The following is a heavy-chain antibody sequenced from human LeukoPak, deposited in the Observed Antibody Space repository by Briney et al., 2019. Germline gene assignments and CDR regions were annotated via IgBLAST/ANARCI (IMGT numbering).Heavy chain of an antibody. J-gene: IGHJ5*02. CDR2: IYYSGST. D-gene: IGHD2-2*01. CDR3: ARSDGSTLDP. Sequence: SQTLSPTCTVSGGSISSGGYSWSWIRQHPGKGLEWIGYIYYSGSTYYNPSLKSRVTISVDTSKNQFSLKLSSVTAADTAVYYCARSDGSTLDPWGQGPLVTVSS. V-gene: IGHV4-31*03. CDR1: GGSISSGGYS.